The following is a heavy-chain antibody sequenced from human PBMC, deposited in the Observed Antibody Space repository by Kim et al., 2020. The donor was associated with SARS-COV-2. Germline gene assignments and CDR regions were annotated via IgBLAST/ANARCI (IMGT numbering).Heavy chain of an antibody. Sequence: GGSLRLSCAASGFTFSSHGMHWVRQAPGKGLEWVAVISYDGSNKYYADSVKGRFTISRDNSKNTLYLQMNSLRAEDTAVYYCAKDDMVRGVIGYYGMDVWGQGTTVTVSS. CDR3: AKDDMVRGVIGYYGMDV. V-gene: IGHV3-30*18. CDR2: ISYDGSNK. D-gene: IGHD3-10*01. J-gene: IGHJ6*02. CDR1: GFTFSSHG.